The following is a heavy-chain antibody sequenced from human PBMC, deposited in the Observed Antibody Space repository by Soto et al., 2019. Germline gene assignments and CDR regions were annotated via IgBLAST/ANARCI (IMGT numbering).Heavy chain of an antibody. CDR3: ARLSGYPTHHYYGLDV. V-gene: IGHV5-51*01. J-gene: IGHJ6*02. Sequence: GESLKISCKGSGYSFSNNWIGWVRQMPGKGLEWMGIIYPGDSDTRYTPSFQGQVTFSADRSISTAYLQWTSLKASDTAIYYCARLSGYPTHHYYGLDVWGPGTTLTVSS. CDR2: IYPGDSDT. CDR1: GYSFSNNW. D-gene: IGHD5-12*01.